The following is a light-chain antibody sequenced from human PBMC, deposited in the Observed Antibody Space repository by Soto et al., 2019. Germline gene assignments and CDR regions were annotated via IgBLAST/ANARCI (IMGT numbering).Light chain of an antibody. J-gene: IGLJ1*01. CDR3: SSYTSSSTLYV. Sequence: QSALTQPASVSGSPGQSITISCTGTSSDVGGYNYVSWYQQHPGKAPKVMIYDVSNRPSGVSNRFSGSKSGNTASLTISGLQAEDEADYYCSSYTSSSTLYVFRTGTKLTVL. CDR2: DVS. V-gene: IGLV2-14*01. CDR1: SSDVGGYNY.